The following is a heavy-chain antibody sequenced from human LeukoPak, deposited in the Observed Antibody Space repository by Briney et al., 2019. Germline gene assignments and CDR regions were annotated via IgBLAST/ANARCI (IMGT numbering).Heavy chain of an antibody. CDR3: ARDNSVGDNAWWFDP. Sequence: ASVKVSCKASGYTFTGYYMHWVRQAPGQGLEWMGLINPTGGSTGYAQKFQGRVTMTRDMSTSTGYMELSSLRSEDTAIYYCARDNSVGDNAWWFDPWGQGTLVTASS. CDR2: INPTGGST. V-gene: IGHV1-46*01. D-gene: IGHD1-26*01. CDR1: GYTFTGYY. J-gene: IGHJ5*02.